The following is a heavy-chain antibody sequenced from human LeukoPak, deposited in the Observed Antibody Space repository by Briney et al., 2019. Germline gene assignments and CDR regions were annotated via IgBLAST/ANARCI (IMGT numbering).Heavy chain of an antibody. CDR1: GFSFSNYG. D-gene: IGHD3-16*01. J-gene: IGHJ4*02. CDR2: IRYDGSQK. Sequence: GGSLRLSCAASGFSFSNYGMHWVRQAPGKGLEWVAYIRYDGSQKYYGDSVKGRFTISRDNSKNTVYLQMNSLRDEDTAVYYYARDLLSLPHKYFDSWGQGTLVTVSS. V-gene: IGHV3-30*02. CDR3: ARDLLSLPHKYFDS.